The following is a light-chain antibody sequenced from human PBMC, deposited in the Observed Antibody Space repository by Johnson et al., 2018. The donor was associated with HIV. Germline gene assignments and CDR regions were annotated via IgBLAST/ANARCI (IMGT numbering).Light chain of an antibody. CDR1: SSNIGNNY. V-gene: IGLV1-51*02. Sequence: QSVLTQPPSVSAAPGQKVTISCSGSSSNIGNNYVSWYQQLPGTAPKLLIHENKKRPSGIPDRFSGSKSGTSATLDITGLQTGDEADYYCGTWDSSLGDWVCGTGTKVTVL. J-gene: IGLJ1*01. CDR2: ENK. CDR3: GTWDSSLGDWV.